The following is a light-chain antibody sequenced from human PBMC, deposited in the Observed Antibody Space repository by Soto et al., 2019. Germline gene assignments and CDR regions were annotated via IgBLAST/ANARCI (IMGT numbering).Light chain of an antibody. CDR1: QSVGSY. CDR2: DAS. J-gene: IGKJ4*01. Sequence: EIEVTQSPATLSLSPGERATLSCRTSQSVGSYLAWYQKKPGQAPRLLIYDASNRATGIPARFSGGGSGRDFTLTISILEPEDFAVYNCQQRSNWPPLTFGGGTKVEI. V-gene: IGKV3-11*02. CDR3: QQRSNWPPLT.